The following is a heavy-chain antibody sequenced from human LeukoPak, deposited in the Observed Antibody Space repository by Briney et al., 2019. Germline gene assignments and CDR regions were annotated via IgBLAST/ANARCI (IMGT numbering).Heavy chain of an antibody. CDR2: IYHSGST. V-gene: IGHV4-38-2*01. CDR1: GYSISSGYY. Sequence: SETLSLTCAVSGYSISSGYYWGWIRQPPGKGLEWIGSIYHSGSTYYNPSLKSRVTISVDTSKNQFSLKLSSVTAADTAVYYCARSPAYWYFDLWGRGTLVTVSS. J-gene: IGHJ2*01. CDR3: ARSPAYWYFDL.